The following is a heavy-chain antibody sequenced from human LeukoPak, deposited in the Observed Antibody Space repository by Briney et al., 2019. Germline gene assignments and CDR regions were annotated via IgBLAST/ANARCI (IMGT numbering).Heavy chain of an antibody. Sequence: SETLSLTCTVSGGSISSYYWSWIRQPPGKGLEWIGYIYRSGSTNYNPSLRSRVTISVDTSKNQFSLKLSSLTAADTAVYYCARDFPYCSGRTCYPGSFDSWGQGTLATVSS. J-gene: IGHJ4*02. CDR3: ARDFPYCSGRTCYPGSFDS. CDR2: IYRSGST. V-gene: IGHV4-59*01. D-gene: IGHD2-15*01. CDR1: GGSISSYY.